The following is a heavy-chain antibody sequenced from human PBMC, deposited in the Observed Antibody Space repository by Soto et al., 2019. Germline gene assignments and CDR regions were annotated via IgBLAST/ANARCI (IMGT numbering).Heavy chain of an antibody. CDR2: ISGSGGST. CDR1: GFTFSSYA. V-gene: IGHV3-23*01. CDR3: AKGKDIVVVPAAPHAPPLDY. Sequence: GGSLRLSCAASGFTFSSYAMSWVRQAPGKGLEWVSAISGSGGSTYYADSVKGRFTISRDNSKNTLYLQMNSLRAEDTAVYYCAKGKDIVVVPAAPHAPPLDYWGQGTLVTVSS. J-gene: IGHJ4*02. D-gene: IGHD2-2*01.